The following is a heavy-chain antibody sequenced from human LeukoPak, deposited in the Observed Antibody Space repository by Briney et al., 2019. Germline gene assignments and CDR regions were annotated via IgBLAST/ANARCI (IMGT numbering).Heavy chain of an antibody. CDR3: VRESGNGGHPPFDH. Sequence: SETLSLTCKVSDFSITAGYYWGCIRQSPGEGLEWIASLFHSGTTYYNPSLKSRVTMSVDTSKNQFSLNLRSVTAADSAIYYCVRESGNGGHPPFDHWGQGTLVTVSS. V-gene: IGHV4-38-2*02. D-gene: IGHD4-23*01. CDR2: LFHSGTT. J-gene: IGHJ4*02. CDR1: DFSITAGYY.